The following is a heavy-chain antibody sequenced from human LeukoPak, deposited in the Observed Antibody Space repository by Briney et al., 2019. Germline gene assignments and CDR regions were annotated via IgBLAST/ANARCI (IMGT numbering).Heavy chain of an antibody. D-gene: IGHD3-10*01. CDR3: ARFPTTSGSYSAPFDY. CDR1: GYSFTSYW. Sequence: GESLKISSKGSGYSFTSYWIGWLRQMPGKGLEWMGIIYPGDSDTRYSPSFQGQVTISADKSISIAYLQWSSLKASDTAMYYCARFPTTSGSYSAPFDYGGQGTLVTVSS. CDR2: IYPGDSDT. V-gene: IGHV5-51*01. J-gene: IGHJ4*02.